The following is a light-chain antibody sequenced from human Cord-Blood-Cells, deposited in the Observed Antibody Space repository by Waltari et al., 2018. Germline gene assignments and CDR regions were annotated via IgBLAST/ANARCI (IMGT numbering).Light chain of an antibody. CDR3: CSYAGSSWV. Sequence: QSALTQPRSVSGSPGQSVTIFCTGTRRDVGGYNYVSGYQQHPGKAPKLMSFDVSKRPSGVPDRFSGAKSGNTASLTISGLQAEDEADFYCCSYAGSSWVFGGGTKLTVL. CDR1: RRDVGGYNY. CDR2: DVS. V-gene: IGLV2-11*01. J-gene: IGLJ3*02.